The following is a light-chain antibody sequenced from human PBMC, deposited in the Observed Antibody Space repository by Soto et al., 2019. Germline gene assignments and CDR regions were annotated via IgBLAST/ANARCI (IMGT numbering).Light chain of an antibody. CDR2: DVT. V-gene: IGLV2-11*01. Sequence: QSALTQPRSVSGSPGQSVTISCTGISSDVGGYNDVSWYQQHPGKAPKLMIYDVTKQPSGVPDRFSGSKSGNTASLTISGLQADDEADYYCCSYAGSYTYVFGIGTKRTVL. CDR3: CSYAGSYTYV. J-gene: IGLJ1*01. CDR1: SSDVGGYND.